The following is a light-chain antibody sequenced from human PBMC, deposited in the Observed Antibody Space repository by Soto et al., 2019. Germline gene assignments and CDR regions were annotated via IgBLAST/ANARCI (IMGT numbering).Light chain of an antibody. CDR1: SSNIGSNF. CDR2: RNN. Sequence: QSVLTQPPSASGTPGQRVTISCSGSSSNIGSNFVYWYQQFPGTAPKLLIYRNNQRPSGVPDRFSGSKSGTSASLAITGLLAEDEGDYYCQSYDASVSGSGVIFGGGTQLTVL. V-gene: IGLV1-47*01. J-gene: IGLJ7*01. CDR3: QSYDASVSGSGVI.